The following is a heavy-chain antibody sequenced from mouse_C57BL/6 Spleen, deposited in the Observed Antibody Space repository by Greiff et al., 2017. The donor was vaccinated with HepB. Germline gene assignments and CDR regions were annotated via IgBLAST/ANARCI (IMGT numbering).Heavy chain of an antibody. CDR3: ARDGSSLFAY. V-gene: IGHV1-52*01. J-gene: IGHJ3*01. Sequence: QVHVKQPGAELVRPGSSVKLSCKASGYTFTSYWMHWVKQRPIQGLEWIGNIDPSDSETHYNQKFKDKATLTVDKSSSTAYMHLSSLTSEDSAVYYFARDGSSLFAYWGQGTLVTVSA. D-gene: IGHD1-1*01. CDR1: GYTFTSYW. CDR2: IDPSDSET.